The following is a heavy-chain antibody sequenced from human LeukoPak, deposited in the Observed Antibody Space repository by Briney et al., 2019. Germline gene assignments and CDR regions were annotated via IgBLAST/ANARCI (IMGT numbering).Heavy chain of an antibody. D-gene: IGHD6-13*01. V-gene: IGHV1-2*02. CDR3: ARVGMAYSSSWYGAFDI. Sequence: GASVKVSCKASGCTFTGYYMHWVRQAPGQGLEWMGWINPNSGGTNYAQKFQGRVTMTRDTSISTAYMELSRLRSDDTAVYYCARVGMAYSSSWYGAFDIWGQGTMVTVSS. J-gene: IGHJ3*02. CDR1: GCTFTGYY. CDR2: INPNSGGT.